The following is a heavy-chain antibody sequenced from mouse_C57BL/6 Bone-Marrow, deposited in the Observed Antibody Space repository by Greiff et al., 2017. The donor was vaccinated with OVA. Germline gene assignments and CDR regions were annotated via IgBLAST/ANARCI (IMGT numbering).Heavy chain of an antibody. Sequence: VQLKQPGAELVKPGASVKMSCKASGYSFTGYYMNWVKQSPEKSLEWIGEINPSTGGTTYNQKFKAKATLTVDKSSSTAYMQLKSLTSEDSAVYYCARGEYYYYGSSYFDYWGQGTTLTVSS. D-gene: IGHD1-1*01. CDR2: INPSTGGT. CDR3: ARGEYYYYGSSYFDY. J-gene: IGHJ2*01. CDR1: GYSFTGYY. V-gene: IGHV1-42*01.